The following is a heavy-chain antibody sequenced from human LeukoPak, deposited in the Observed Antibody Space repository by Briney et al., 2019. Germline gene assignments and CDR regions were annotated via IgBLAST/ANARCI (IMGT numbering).Heavy chain of an antibody. J-gene: IGHJ4*02. CDR1: GYTFTVNY. D-gene: IGHD2-2*01. CDR3: TRGAGTSWFDY. Sequence: PTASVTVSCKPSGYTFTVNYLHWVRQAPGQGLEWVGWMNPNSGVTVYAQNFQGRVTMTRDTSISTAYMELSSLTSDDTAVYYCTRGAGTSWFDYWGQGSLVTVSS. CDR2: MNPNSGVT. V-gene: IGHV1-2*02.